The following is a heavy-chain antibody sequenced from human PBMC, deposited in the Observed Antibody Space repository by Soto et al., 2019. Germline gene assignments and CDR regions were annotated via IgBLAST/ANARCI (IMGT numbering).Heavy chain of an antibody. Sequence: ASVKVSCKASGYTFTSYGISWVRQAPGQGLEWMGWISAYNGNTNYAQKLQGRVTMTTDTSTSTAYMELRSLRSDDTAVYYCASSTLGYCISTSCYDHTYYYYYGMDVWGQGTTVTRLL. CDR1: GYTFTSYG. CDR3: ASSTLGYCISTSCYDHTYYYYYGMDV. V-gene: IGHV1-18*01. J-gene: IGHJ6*02. CDR2: ISAYNGNT. D-gene: IGHD2-2*01.